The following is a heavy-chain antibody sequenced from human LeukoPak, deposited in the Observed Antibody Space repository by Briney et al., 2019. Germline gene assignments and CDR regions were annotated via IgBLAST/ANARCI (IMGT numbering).Heavy chain of an antibody. V-gene: IGHV3-20*04. CDR3: ARVGIYYDSRGYFLALDF. J-gene: IGHJ4*02. Sequence: PGGSLRLSCAASGFTLYDYAMNWVRQAPGKGLEGVSGINWNGGSTGYADSVKGRFTISRDNANNSLYLQLTSLRAEDTALYYCARVGIYYDSRGYFLALDFWGQGTLVPVSS. D-gene: IGHD3-22*01. CDR1: GFTLYDYA. CDR2: INWNGGST.